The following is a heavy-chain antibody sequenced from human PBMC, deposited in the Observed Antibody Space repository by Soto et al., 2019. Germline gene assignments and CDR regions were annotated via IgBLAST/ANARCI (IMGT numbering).Heavy chain of an antibody. V-gene: IGHV3-23*01. Sequence: GGSLRLSCAASGFTLSSYAMSWVRQAPGKGLEWVSAISGSGGSTYYADSVKGRFTISRDNSKNTLYLQMNSLRAGDTAVYYCARGKYHSSSWFLDDAFDIWGQGTMVTVSS. CDR2: ISGSGGST. J-gene: IGHJ3*02. CDR3: ARGKYHSSSWFLDDAFDI. CDR1: GFTLSSYA. D-gene: IGHD6-13*01.